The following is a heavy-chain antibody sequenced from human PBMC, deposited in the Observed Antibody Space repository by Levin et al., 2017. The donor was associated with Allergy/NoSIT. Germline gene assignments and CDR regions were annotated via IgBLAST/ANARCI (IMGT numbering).Heavy chain of an antibody. CDR1: GFTFDDYA. V-gene: IGHV3-9*01. Sequence: SLKISCAASGFTFDDYAMHWVRQAPGKGLEWVSGISWNSGSIGYADSVKGRFTISRDNAKNSLYLQMNSLRAEDTALYYCAKGFLGYSSGWYGDAFDIWGQGTMVTVSS. D-gene: IGHD6-19*01. J-gene: IGHJ3*02. CDR2: ISWNSGSI. CDR3: AKGFLGYSSGWYGDAFDI.